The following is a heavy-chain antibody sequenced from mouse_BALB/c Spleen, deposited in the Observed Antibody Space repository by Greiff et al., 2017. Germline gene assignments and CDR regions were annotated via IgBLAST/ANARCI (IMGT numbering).Heavy chain of an antibody. Sequence: DVMLVESGGGLVKPGGSLKLSCAASGFTFSSYAMSWVRQSPEKRLEWVAEISSGGSYTYYPDTVTGRFTISRDNAKNTLYLEMSSLRSEDTAMYYCASSSKGFAYWGQGTLVTVSA. CDR1: GFTFSSYA. V-gene: IGHV5-9-4*01. CDR3: ASSSKGFAY. D-gene: IGHD1-1*01. CDR2: ISSGGSYT. J-gene: IGHJ3*01.